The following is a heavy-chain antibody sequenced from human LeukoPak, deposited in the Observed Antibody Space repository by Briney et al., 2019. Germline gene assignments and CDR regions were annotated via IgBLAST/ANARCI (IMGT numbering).Heavy chain of an antibody. Sequence: SVKVSCKASGGTFSSYAISWVRQAPGQGLEWMGGIIPIFGTANYAQKFQGRVTITADESTSTAYMELSSLRSEDPAVYYCARDLGAAYYYDSSGSNDAFDIWGQGTMVTVSS. V-gene: IGHV1-69*13. CDR2: IIPIFGTA. D-gene: IGHD3-22*01. CDR1: GGTFSSYA. J-gene: IGHJ3*02. CDR3: ARDLGAAYYYDSSGSNDAFDI.